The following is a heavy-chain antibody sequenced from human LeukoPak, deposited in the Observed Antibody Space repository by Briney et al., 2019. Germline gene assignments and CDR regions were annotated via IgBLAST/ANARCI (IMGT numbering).Heavy chain of an antibody. CDR3: ARGDSSGYFELDY. CDR2: IGTAGDT. J-gene: IGHJ4*02. V-gene: IGHV3-13*01. D-gene: IGHD3-22*01. CDR1: GFTFSSYD. Sequence: PGGSLRLSCAASGFTFSSYDMHWVRHATGKGMDWVSAIGTAGDTYYPGSVKGRFTISRENAKNSLYLQMNSLRAGDTAVYYCARGDSSGYFELDYWGQGTLVTVSS.